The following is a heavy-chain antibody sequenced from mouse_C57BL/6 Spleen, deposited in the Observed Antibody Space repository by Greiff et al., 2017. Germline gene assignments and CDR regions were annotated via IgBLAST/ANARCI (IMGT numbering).Heavy chain of an antibody. CDR3: ARRGGNSYAMDY. V-gene: IGHV1-75*01. J-gene: IGHJ4*01. D-gene: IGHD2-1*01. Sequence: QVHVKQSGPELVKPGASVKISCKASGYTFTDYYINWVKQRPGQGLEWIGWIFPGSGSTYYNEKFKGKATLTVDKSSSTAYMLLSSLTSEDSAVYFCARRGGNSYAMDYWGQGTSVTVSS. CDR2: IFPGSGST. CDR1: GYTFTDYY.